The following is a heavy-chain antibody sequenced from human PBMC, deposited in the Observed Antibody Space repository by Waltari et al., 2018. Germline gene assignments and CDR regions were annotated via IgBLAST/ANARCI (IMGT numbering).Heavy chain of an antibody. Sequence: EVQLVESGGGLVQPGGSLRLSCAASGFTFSSYAMSWVRQAPGKGLEWVSAISGSGGSTYYADSVKGRFTISRDNSKNTLYLQMNSLRAEDTAVYYCAKDPQKWFGLTSDYFDYWGQGTLVTVSS. V-gene: IGHV3-23*04. CDR1: GFTFSSYA. J-gene: IGHJ4*02. CDR3: AKDPQKWFGLTSDYFDY. CDR2: ISGSGGST. D-gene: IGHD3-10*01.